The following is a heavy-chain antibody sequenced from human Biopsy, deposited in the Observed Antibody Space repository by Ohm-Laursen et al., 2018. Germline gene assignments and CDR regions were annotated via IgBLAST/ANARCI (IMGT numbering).Heavy chain of an antibody. V-gene: IGHV4-34*08. CDR1: GKTFSDYQ. J-gene: IGHJ4*02. D-gene: IGHD2-15*01. Sequence: SETLSLTCVVFGKTFSDYQWSWIRQPPGKGLEWIGQINQAVTTNYNPSLKSRISISANASKYEFSLMLTSLTAADTAVYLCVNEVHGRDYWGLGAQVTVSS. CDR3: VNEVHGRDY. CDR2: INQAVTT.